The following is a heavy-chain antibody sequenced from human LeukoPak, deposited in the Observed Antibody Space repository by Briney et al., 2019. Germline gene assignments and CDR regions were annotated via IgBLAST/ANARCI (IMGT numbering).Heavy chain of an antibody. CDR3: ASWGLVPPFYYMDV. Sequence: ASVKVSCKASGYAFTGYYIHWVRQAPGQGLEWMGRINPNSGGTNYAQKFQGRVTMTRDTSISTAYMELSRLRSDDTAVYYCASWGLVPPFYYMDVWGKGTTVTVSS. CDR1: GYAFTGYY. V-gene: IGHV1-2*06. D-gene: IGHD6-6*01. CDR2: INPNSGGT. J-gene: IGHJ6*03.